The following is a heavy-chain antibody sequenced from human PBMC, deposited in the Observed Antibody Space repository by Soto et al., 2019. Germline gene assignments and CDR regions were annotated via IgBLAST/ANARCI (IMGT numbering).Heavy chain of an antibody. CDR2: ISSSSSYI. Sequence: GGSLRLSCAASGFTFSSYSMNWVRQAPGKGLEWVSSISSSSSYIYYADSVKGRFTISRDNAKNSLYLQMNSLRAEDTAVYYCARDIDNFTHSYYYYGMDVWGQGTTVTVSS. V-gene: IGHV3-21*01. D-gene: IGHD1-20*01. CDR1: GFTFSSYS. CDR3: ARDIDNFTHSYYYYGMDV. J-gene: IGHJ6*02.